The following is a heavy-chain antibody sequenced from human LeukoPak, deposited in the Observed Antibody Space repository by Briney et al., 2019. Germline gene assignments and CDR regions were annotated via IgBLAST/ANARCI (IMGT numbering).Heavy chain of an antibody. CDR3: ATGWGIHLFDY. CDR1: GASINSFY. CDR2: IYYSGAI. D-gene: IGHD1-26*01. V-gene: IGHV4-59*01. Sequence: SETLSLTCTVSGASINSFYLCWFRQPPGKGLEWIGYIYYSGAINYNPSLKSRVTISVDRSKNQFSLRPSSVTAADTAVYYCATGWGIHLFDYWGQGTLVTVSS. J-gene: IGHJ4*02.